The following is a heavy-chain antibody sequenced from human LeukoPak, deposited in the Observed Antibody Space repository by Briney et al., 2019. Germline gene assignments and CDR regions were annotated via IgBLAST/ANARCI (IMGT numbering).Heavy chain of an antibody. Sequence: GESLKISCEASGYAFTDYWIGWVRQMPGKGLECMGVIYPGDSDTKYSPSFQDQVTISADKSIRTAYLQLSSLKASDTAIYYCARHIEYWSGFPGFYMDVWGKGTPVTV. CDR3: ARHIEYWSGFPGFYMDV. J-gene: IGHJ6*03. D-gene: IGHD3-3*01. CDR2: IYPGDSDT. V-gene: IGHV5-51*01. CDR1: GYAFTDYW.